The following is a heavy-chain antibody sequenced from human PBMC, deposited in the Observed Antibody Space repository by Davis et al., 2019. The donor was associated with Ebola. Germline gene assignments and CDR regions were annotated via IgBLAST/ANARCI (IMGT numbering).Heavy chain of an antibody. V-gene: IGHV4-39*01. CDR3: ARGNAVAGPFYGMDV. J-gene: IGHJ6*02. CDR2: IYYSGST. D-gene: IGHD6-19*01. CDR1: GGSISSSSYY. Sequence: SETLSLTCTVSGGSISSSSYYWGWIRQPPGKGLEWIGSIYYSGSTYYNPSLKRRVTISVDTSKNQFSLKLSSVTAADTAVYYCARGNAVAGPFYGMDVWGQGTTVTVSS.